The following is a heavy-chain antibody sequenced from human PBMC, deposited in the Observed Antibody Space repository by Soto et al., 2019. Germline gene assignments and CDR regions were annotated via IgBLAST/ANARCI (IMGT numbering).Heavy chain of an antibody. CDR2: ITPIFGTA. CDR3: ARGWGYDTSDYYYAY. V-gene: IGHV1-69*01. Sequence: QVQLIQSGAEVKKPGSSVKVSCKAYGGTFSRYAISWVRQAPGQGLEWMGGITPIFGTANYAQKFQGRVAITADESTRTSYMELRSLRSGDMAVYYCARGWGYDTSDYYYAYWGQGTLITVSS. CDR1: GGTFSRYA. J-gene: IGHJ4*02. D-gene: IGHD3-22*01.